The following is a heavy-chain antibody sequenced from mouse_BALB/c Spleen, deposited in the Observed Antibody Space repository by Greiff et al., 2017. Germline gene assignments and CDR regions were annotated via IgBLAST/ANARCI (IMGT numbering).Heavy chain of an antibody. D-gene: IGHD1-1*02. CDR3: TWGGYFDY. CDR2: IRLKSNNYAT. J-gene: IGHJ2*01. V-gene: IGHV6-6*02. Sequence: EVMLVESGGGLVQPGGSMKLSCVASGFTFSNYWMNWVRQSPEKGLEWVAEIRLKSNNYATHYAESVKGRFTISRDDSKSSVYLQMNNLRAEDTGIYYCTWGGYFDYWGQGTTLTVSS. CDR1: GFTFSNYW.